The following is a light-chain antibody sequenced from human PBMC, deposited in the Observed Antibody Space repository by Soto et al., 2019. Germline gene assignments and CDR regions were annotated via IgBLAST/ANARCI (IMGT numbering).Light chain of an antibody. CDR1: QSISSW. V-gene: IGKV1-39*01. Sequence: DIQMTQSPSPLSASVGDRVTITCRASQSISSWLAWYQQKPGKAPKLLIYAAPSLQSGVPSRFSGSGSGTDFTLTISSLQPEDVATYYCQQSYSTLGTLGQGTKVDIK. CDR2: AAP. CDR3: QQSYSTLGT. J-gene: IGKJ1*01.